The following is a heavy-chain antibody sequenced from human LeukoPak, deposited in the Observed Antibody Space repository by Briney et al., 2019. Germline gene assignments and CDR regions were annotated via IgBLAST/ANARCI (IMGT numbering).Heavy chain of an antibody. Sequence: GGSLRLSCAASGFTFSSYSVNWVRQAAGKGLEWVSFISSSSNYIYYADSVKGRFTISRDNAKNSLYLQINSLRAEDTAVYYCAVWGAFDYWGQGTLVTVSS. V-gene: IGHV3-21*01. D-gene: IGHD7-27*01. J-gene: IGHJ4*02. CDR1: GFTFSSYS. CDR2: ISSSSNYI. CDR3: AVWGAFDY.